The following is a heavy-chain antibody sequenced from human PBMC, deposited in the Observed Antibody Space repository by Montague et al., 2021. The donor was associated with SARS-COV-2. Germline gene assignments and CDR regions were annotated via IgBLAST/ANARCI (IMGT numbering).Heavy chain of an antibody. D-gene: IGHD2-15*01. V-gene: IGHV4-59*08. CDR3: ARHYSATLPAVY. Sequence: SETLSLTCTVSGGSISSFYWSWFRQPPGKGPEWIGYISDSGSTNYNPSLTSRVTMSVDTSKNQFSLKVNSVTAADTAVYYCARHYSATLPAVYWGQRTLVTVSS. CDR1: GGSISSFY. J-gene: IGHJ4*02. CDR2: ISDSGST.